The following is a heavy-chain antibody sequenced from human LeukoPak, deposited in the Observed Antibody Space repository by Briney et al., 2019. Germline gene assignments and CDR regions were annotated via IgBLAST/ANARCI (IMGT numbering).Heavy chain of an antibody. CDR2: IYHSGST. D-gene: IGHD2-2*01. J-gene: IGHJ5*02. Sequence: SQTLSLTCTVSGGSISSGGYYWSWIRQPPGKGLEWIGYIYHSGSTYYNPSLKSRVTISVDRSKNQFSLKLSSVTAADTAVYYCARGYCSSTSCFPYNWFDPWGQGTLVTVSS. CDR1: GGSISSGGYY. V-gene: IGHV4-30-2*01. CDR3: ARGYCSSTSCFPYNWFDP.